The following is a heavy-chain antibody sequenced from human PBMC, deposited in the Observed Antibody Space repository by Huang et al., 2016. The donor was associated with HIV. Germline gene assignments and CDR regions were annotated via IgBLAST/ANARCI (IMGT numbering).Heavy chain of an antibody. CDR1: GFTFSSYG. Sequence: QVQLVESGGGVVQPGRSLRISCAASGFTFSSYGMHWVRQAPGKGLEWVAVISYDDKTKYYAESVKGRFSISRDNSKTTVYLQLNSLRLEDTAVYYCAKGGSAAAVLDFWGQGTLVTVSS. J-gene: IGHJ4*02. CDR3: AKGGSAAAVLDF. CDR2: ISYDDKTK. V-gene: IGHV3-30*18. D-gene: IGHD6-13*01.